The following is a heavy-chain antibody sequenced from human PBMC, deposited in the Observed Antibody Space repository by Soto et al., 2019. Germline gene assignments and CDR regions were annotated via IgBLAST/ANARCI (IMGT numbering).Heavy chain of an antibody. V-gene: IGHV1-46*01. CDR2: INPSGGST. D-gene: IGHD3-9*01. J-gene: IGHJ6*02. CDR3: ARDEAYYDILTGQVPYYYYGMDV. Sequence: GASVKGSCKASGYTFTRYYMHWVRQAPGQGVEWMGIINPSGGSTSYAQKVQGRGTMTRGTSPSTVYMELSSLRSEDTAVYYCARDEAYYDILTGQVPYYYYGMDVWGQGXTVTVSS. CDR1: GYTFTRYY.